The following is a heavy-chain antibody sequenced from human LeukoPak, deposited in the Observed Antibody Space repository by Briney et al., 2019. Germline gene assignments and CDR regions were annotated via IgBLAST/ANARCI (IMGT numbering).Heavy chain of an antibody. V-gene: IGHV1-2*02. Sequence: ASVKVSCKASGYTFTGYYMHWVRQAPGQGLEWMGWINPNSGGTNYAQKFQGRVTMTRDTSISTAYMELSRLRSDDTAVYYCARIDTAMVTRDYWGQETLVTVSS. CDR2: INPNSGGT. CDR1: GYTFTGYY. CDR3: ARIDTAMVTRDY. D-gene: IGHD5-18*01. J-gene: IGHJ4*02.